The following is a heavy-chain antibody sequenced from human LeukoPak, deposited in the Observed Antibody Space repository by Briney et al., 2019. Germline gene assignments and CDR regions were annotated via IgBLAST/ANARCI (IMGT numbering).Heavy chain of an antibody. CDR2: LYSGGST. D-gene: IGHD4/OR15-4a*01. CDR1: GFTVSSNY. Sequence: GGSLRLSCAASGFTVSSNYMSWVRQAPGKGMEWVSVLYSGGSTSYADSVKGRFTISRDNSRNTLYLQMNSLRAEDTALYYCARDVLAGGEYFDYWGQGTLVTVSS. CDR3: ARDVLAGGEYFDY. V-gene: IGHV3-66*01. J-gene: IGHJ4*02.